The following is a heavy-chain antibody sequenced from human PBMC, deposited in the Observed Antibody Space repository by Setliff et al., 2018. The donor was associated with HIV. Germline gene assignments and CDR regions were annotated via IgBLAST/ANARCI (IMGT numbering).Heavy chain of an antibody. D-gene: IGHD2-15*01. V-gene: IGHV3-30*02. CDR3: ALPYCSGGNCWSSASLPPAGWFDP. J-gene: IGHJ5*02. Sequence: GGSLRLSCATSGFIFKTYDIHWVRQAPGKGLEWVTFIRFNGNDKYYADSVKGRFTISRDNSKKMLYLQMNSLRAEDTAVYYCALPYCSGGNCWSSASLPPAGWFDPWGQGTLVTVSS. CDR2: IRFNGNDK. CDR1: GFIFKTYD.